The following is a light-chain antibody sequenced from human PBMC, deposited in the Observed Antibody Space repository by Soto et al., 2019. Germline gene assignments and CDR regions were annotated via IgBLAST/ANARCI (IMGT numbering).Light chain of an antibody. J-gene: IGKJ1*01. CDR1: QSVSSSY. Sequence: EIVLTQSPGTLSLSPGERATLSCRASQSVSSSYLAWYQQRPGQAPRLLIYGASSRATGITDRFSGSGSGTDFTLTISRLEPEDFAVYFCQQYGISPRKFGQGTKVEVK. CDR2: GAS. V-gene: IGKV3-20*01. CDR3: QQYGISPRK.